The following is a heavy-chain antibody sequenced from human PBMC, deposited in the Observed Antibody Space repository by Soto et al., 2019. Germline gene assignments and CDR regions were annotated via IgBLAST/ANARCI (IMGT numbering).Heavy chain of an antibody. CDR2: ISGSGGST. D-gene: IGHD3-3*01. Sequence: GGSLRLSCAASGFTFSSYAMSWVRQAPGKGLEWVSAISGSGGSTYYADSVKGRFTISRDNSKNTLYLQMNSLRAEDTAVYYCASTVYYDFWSAHWGRGYWGQGTLVTVSS. J-gene: IGHJ4*02. V-gene: IGHV3-23*01. CDR3: ASTVYYDFWSAHWGRGY. CDR1: GFTFSSYA.